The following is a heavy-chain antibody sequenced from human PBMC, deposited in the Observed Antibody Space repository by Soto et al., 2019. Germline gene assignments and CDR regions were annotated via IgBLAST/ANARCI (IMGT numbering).Heavy chain of an antibody. J-gene: IGHJ4*02. CDR2: ISWNSGSI. Sequence: GGSLRPSCAASGFTFDDYAMHWVRQAPGKGLEWVSGISWNSGSIGYADSVKGRFTISRDNAKNSLYLQMNSLRAEDTALYYCAKGGIYGPLGYYYFDYWGQGTLVTVSS. CDR1: GFTFDDYA. D-gene: IGHD6-25*01. CDR3: AKGGIYGPLGYYYFDY. V-gene: IGHV3-9*01.